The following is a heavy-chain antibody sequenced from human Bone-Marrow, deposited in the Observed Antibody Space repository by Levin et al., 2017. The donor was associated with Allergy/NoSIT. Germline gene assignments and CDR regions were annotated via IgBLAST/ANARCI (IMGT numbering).Heavy chain of an antibody. Sequence: GGSLRLSCAASGFTFSGSAMHWVRQASGKGLEWVGRIRRKTNSYATTYAASVKGRFTISRDDSKNTAYLQMNSLKTEDTAVYYCTRAAYSSGWYDNNWFDPWGQGTLVTVSS. D-gene: IGHD6-19*01. CDR2: IRRKTNSYAT. J-gene: IGHJ5*02. CDR3: TRAAYSSGWYDNNWFDP. V-gene: IGHV3-73*01. CDR1: GFTFSGSA.